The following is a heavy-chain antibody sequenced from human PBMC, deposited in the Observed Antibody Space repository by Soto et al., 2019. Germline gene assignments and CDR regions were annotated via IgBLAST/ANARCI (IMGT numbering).Heavy chain of an antibody. CDR3: VHRLVAHCRGYCSLYDY. Sequence: QITLKESGPTVVRPTQPLTLTCTFSGFALTNIGVGVGWIRQPPGKAPEWLALIYWDDDDFYSPSLKSRLTITKDTSQDQVYLTMSNMDPVDTATYYCVHRLVAHCRGYCSLYDYWGQGTLVTVSS. CDR1: GFALTNIGVG. V-gene: IGHV2-5*02. D-gene: IGHD2-21*02. J-gene: IGHJ4*02. CDR2: IYWDDDD.